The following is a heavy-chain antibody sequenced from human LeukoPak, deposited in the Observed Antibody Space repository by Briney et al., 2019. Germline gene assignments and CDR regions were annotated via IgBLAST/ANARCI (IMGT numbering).Heavy chain of an antibody. D-gene: IGHD3-10*01. V-gene: IGHV4-34*01. Sequence: SETLSLTCAVYGGSFSGYYWSWIRQPPGKGLEWIGEINHSGSTNYNPSLKSRVAISVDTSKNQFSLKLSSVTAADTAVYYCARKNAYYYGSGDYFDYWGQGTLVTVSS. CDR2: INHSGST. J-gene: IGHJ4*02. CDR3: ARKNAYYYGSGDYFDY. CDR1: GGSFSGYY.